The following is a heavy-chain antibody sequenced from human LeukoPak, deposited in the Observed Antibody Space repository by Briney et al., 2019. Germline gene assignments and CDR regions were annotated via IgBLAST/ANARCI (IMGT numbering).Heavy chain of an antibody. CDR2: INHSGST. J-gene: IGHJ6*02. Sequence: SETLSLTCAVYGGSFSGYYWSWIRQPPGKGLEWIGEINHSGSTNYNPSLKSRVTISVDTSKNQFSLKLSSVTAADTAVYYCARAYQLPQGDYYYGMDVWGQGTTVTVSS. V-gene: IGHV4-34*01. D-gene: IGHD2-2*01. CDR3: ARAYQLPQGDYYYGMDV. CDR1: GGSFSGYY.